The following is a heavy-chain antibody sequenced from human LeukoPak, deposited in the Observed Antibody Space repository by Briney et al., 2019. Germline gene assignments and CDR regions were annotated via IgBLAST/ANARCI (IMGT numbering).Heavy chain of an antibody. CDR1: GFTFSRHW. Sequence: GGSLRLSCAASGFTFSRHWMHWVRQAPGKGLVWISRINSDASDTNYADFVKGRFTISRDNAKNTVYLQINSLRDEDTAVYYCARICSSTDCLIPDWGQGTLVAVSS. V-gene: IGHV3-74*01. D-gene: IGHD2-2*01. J-gene: IGHJ4*02. CDR3: ARICSSTDCLIPD. CDR2: INSDASDT.